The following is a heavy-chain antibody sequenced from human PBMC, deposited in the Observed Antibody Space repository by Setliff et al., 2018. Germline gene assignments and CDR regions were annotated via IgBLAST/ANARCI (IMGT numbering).Heavy chain of an antibody. CDR3: ARDPAPGLFRPTYGMDV. J-gene: IGHJ6*02. V-gene: IGHV4-34*01. D-gene: IGHD2-21*01. Sequence: SETLSLTCTVYGASFGDYYGGWIRQPPGKGLEWIPEINHSGSTNYNPSLKSRVTISVDTSKNQFSLILRSVTAADTAVYYCARDPAPGLFRPTYGMDVWGQGTTVTVSS. CDR1: GASFGDYY. CDR2: INHSGST.